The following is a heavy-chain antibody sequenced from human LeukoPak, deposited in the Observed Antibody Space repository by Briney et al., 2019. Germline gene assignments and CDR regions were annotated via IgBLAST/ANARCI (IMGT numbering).Heavy chain of an antibody. CDR1: GFTFSNFW. CDR3: AKGSHFAFDN. CDR2: INPDGTDT. J-gene: IGHJ4*02. V-gene: IGHV3-74*01. D-gene: IGHD2-21*01. Sequence: GGSLRPSCAASGFTFSNFWMHWVRQAPGMGLVWVSQINPDGTDTLYADSVKGRFTISRDNAKNTLYLQMNSLRAEDTAVYYCAKGSHFAFDNWGQGILVTVSS.